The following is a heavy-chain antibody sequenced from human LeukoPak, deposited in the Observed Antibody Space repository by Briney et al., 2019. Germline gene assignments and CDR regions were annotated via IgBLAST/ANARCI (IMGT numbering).Heavy chain of an antibody. CDR1: GGSISRSY. Sequence: SETLSLTCTVSGGSISRSYWTWIRQPPGKGLEWIGYIYYTGSTDYNPSLKGRITISADTSKNQFSLKLTSVTAADTAMYYCARGGGINSLGLRDTFDIWGQGTMVTVSS. D-gene: IGHD3-16*01. CDR3: ARGGGINSLGLRDTFDI. J-gene: IGHJ3*02. V-gene: IGHV4-59*01. CDR2: IYYTGST.